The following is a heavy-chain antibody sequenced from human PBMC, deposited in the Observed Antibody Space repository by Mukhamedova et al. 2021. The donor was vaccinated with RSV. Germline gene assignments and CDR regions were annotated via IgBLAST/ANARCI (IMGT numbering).Heavy chain of an antibody. V-gene: IGHV4-59*01. J-gene: IGHJ4*02. Sequence: RQPPGKGLEWIGYIYYSGSTNYNPSHKSRVTISVDTSKNQFSLKLSSVTAADTAVYYCARGLRRIYYDSSGYPPALDYWGQGTLV. D-gene: IGHD3-22*01. CDR3: ARGLRRIYYDSSGYPPALDY. CDR2: IYYSGST.